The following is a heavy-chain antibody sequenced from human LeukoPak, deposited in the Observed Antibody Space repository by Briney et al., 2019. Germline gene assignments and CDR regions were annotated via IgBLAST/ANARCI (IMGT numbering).Heavy chain of an antibody. V-gene: IGHV4-4*07. Sequence: PSETLSLTCTVSGGSISSYYWSWIRQPAGKGLEWIGRIYTSGSTNYNPSLKNRVTMSVDTSKNQFSLKLSSVTAADTAVYYCARAGCSSTSCYPGAFDIWGQGTMVTVSS. J-gene: IGHJ3*02. D-gene: IGHD2-2*01. CDR1: GGSISSYY. CDR3: ARAGCSSTSCYPGAFDI. CDR2: IYTSGST.